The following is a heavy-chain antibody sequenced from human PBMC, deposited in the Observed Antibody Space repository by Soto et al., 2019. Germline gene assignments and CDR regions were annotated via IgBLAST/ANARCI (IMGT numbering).Heavy chain of an antibody. Sequence: LRLSCAASGFTFSDAWMSWVRQARGKGLEWVGRIKSKTHGGTTDYAALVQGRFTISREDSENTLYLQMSSLKTEDTAVYYCVRGRGSTGYLGREHYFDYWGQGTLVTVSS. D-gene: IGHD2-2*01. CDR1: GFTFSDAW. V-gene: IGHV3-15*01. CDR3: VRGRGSTGYLGREHYFDY. CDR2: IKSKTHGGTT. J-gene: IGHJ4*02.